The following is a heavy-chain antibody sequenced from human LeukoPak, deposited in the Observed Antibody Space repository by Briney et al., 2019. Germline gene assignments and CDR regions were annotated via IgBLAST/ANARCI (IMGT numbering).Heavy chain of an antibody. CDR2: IKQDGSEK. CDR3: ARDQGTTVTSYSFDI. V-gene: IGHV3-7*01. Sequence: GGSLRLSCAASEFTFSTYWMTWVRQAPGKGLEWVANIKQDGSEKYYVDSVKGRFTISRDNAKDSLYLQTNSLRAEDTAVYYCARDQGTTVTSYSFDIWGQGTMVTVSS. J-gene: IGHJ3*02. CDR1: EFTFSTYW. D-gene: IGHD4-17*01.